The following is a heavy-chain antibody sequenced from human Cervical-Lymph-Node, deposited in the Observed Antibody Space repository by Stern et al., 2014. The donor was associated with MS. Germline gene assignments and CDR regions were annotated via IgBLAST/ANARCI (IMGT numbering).Heavy chain of an antibody. Sequence: EVQLVESGGGLVQPESSLKLSCTASGITFNDSAIHWVRPTAGKGLEWVARIRSKAKGYATVYAASVQGRFVISRDDSRNTAYLQMTSLKTEDTAVYYCTRTWQLAAFDHWGQGVLVTVSS. CDR3: TRTWQLAAFDH. CDR2: IRSKAKGYAT. D-gene: IGHD2-15*01. V-gene: IGHV3-73*01. CDR1: GITFNDSA. J-gene: IGHJ4*02.